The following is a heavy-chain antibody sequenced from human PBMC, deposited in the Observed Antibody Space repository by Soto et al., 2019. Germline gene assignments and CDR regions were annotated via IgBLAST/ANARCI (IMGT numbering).Heavy chain of an antibody. D-gene: IGHD1-7*01. CDR2: IIPIFGTA. Sequence: SLKVSCKASGGTFGGYAISWVRQAPGLGLEWMGGIIPIFGTANYAQKLQGRVTITADKSTSTAYMELGSLRSENTAVYYCARDITGTTTAFNIWGQGTMVTVSS. CDR1: GGTFGGYA. V-gene: IGHV1-69*06. CDR3: ARDITGTTTAFNI. J-gene: IGHJ3*02.